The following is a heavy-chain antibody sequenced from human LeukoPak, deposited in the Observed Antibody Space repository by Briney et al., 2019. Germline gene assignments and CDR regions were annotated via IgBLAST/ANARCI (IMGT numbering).Heavy chain of an antibody. Sequence: SETLSLTCAVSGGSFSGYYWSWIRQPPGKGLEWIGEINHSGSTNYNPSLKSRVTISVDTSKNQFSLKLSSVTAADTAVYYCARAQGYRIPLDYWGQGTLVTVSS. D-gene: IGHD2-2*02. CDR2: INHSGST. CDR1: GGSFSGYY. V-gene: IGHV4-34*01. CDR3: ARAQGYRIPLDY. J-gene: IGHJ4*02.